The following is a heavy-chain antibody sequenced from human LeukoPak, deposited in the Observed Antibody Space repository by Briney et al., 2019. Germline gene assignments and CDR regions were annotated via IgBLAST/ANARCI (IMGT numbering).Heavy chain of an antibody. V-gene: IGHV4-39*01. Sequence: SETLSLTCTVSGGSISSRSYYWGWIRQPPGKGLEWIGSIYYSGSTYYNPSLKSRVTISVDTSKNQFSLKLSSVTAADTAVYYCARQGNYYDSSGCFRLDYWGQGTLVTVSS. CDR3: ARQGNYYDSSGCFRLDY. D-gene: IGHD3-22*01. CDR2: IYYSGST. CDR1: GGSISSRSYY. J-gene: IGHJ4*02.